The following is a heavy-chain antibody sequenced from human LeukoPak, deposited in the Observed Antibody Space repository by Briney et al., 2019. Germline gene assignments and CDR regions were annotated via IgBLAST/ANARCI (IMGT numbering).Heavy chain of an antibody. CDR3: ARLSYSSGYDY. D-gene: IGHD3-22*01. J-gene: IGHJ4*02. CDR2: IYHSGST. Sequence: SETLSLTCTVSGGSISSGGYYWSWIRQPPGKGLEWIGYIYHSGSTYYNPSLKSRVTISVDTSKNQFSLKLSSVTAADTAVYYCARLSYSSGYDYWGQGTLVTVSS. V-gene: IGHV4-30-2*01. CDR1: GGSISSGGYY.